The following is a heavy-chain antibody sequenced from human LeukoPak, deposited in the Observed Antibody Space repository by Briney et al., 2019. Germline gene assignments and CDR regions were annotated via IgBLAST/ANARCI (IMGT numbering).Heavy chain of an antibody. V-gene: IGHV4-34*01. CDR3: ARGLRNGRSPHITMVRGVIIKHGYWFDP. J-gene: IGHJ5*02. Sequence: PSETPSLTCAVYGGSFSGYYWSWIRQPPGKGLEWIGEINHSGSTNYNPSLKSRVTISVDTSKNQFSLKLSSVTAADTAVYYCARGLRNGRSPHITMVRGVIIKHGYWFDPWGQGTLVTVSS. D-gene: IGHD3-10*01. CDR1: GGSFSGYY. CDR2: INHSGST.